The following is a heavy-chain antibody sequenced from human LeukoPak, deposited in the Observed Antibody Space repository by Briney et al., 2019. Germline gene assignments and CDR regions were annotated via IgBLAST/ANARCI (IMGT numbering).Heavy chain of an antibody. CDR2: INHSGST. J-gene: IGHJ5*02. CDR1: GGSFSGYY. Sequence: SETLSLTCAVYGGSFSGYYWSWIRQPPGKGLEWNGEINHSGSTNYNPSLKSRVTISVDTSKNQFSLKLSSVTAADTAVYYCARARRYCSSTSCYFNWFDPWGQGTLVTVSS. V-gene: IGHV4-34*01. CDR3: ARARRYCSSTSCYFNWFDP. D-gene: IGHD2-2*01.